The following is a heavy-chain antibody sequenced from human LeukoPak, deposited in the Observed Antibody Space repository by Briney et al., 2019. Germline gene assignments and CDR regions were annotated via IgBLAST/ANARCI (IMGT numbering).Heavy chain of an antibody. CDR2: IDTTTNYI. D-gene: IGHD1-1*01. CDR1: GFTFSSYG. V-gene: IGHV3-21*01. CDR3: ARDSFGWHDRWDY. J-gene: IGHJ4*02. Sequence: KPGGSLRLSCAASGFTFSSYGINWVRQAPGKGLEWVSFIDTTTNYIYYADSVKGRFTISRDNAKSSVYLQMNSLRAEDTAVYYCARDSFGWHDRWDYWGQGTLVTVSS.